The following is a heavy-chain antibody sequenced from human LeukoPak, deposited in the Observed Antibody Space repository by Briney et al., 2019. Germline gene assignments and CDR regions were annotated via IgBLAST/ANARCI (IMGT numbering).Heavy chain of an antibody. D-gene: IGHD5-18*01. J-gene: IGHJ4*02. V-gene: IGHV3-23*01. Sequence: PGGSLRLSCAASGFTFSNFAMIWVRQAPGKGLEFVSAISASGDKTFYADSVKGRFTISRDNSKNTLYLQINSLRAEDTAIYYCAKEVTSYGYRGLEYWGQGTLVAVSS. CDR3: AKEVTSYGYRGLEY. CDR2: ISASGDKT. CDR1: GFTFSNFA.